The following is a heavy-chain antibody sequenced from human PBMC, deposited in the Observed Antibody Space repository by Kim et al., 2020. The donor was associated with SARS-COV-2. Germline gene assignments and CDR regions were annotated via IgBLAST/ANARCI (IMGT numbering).Heavy chain of an antibody. V-gene: IGHV4-39*01. CDR3: AMGVVVVPAAQGVFDY. D-gene: IGHD2-2*01. J-gene: IGHJ4*02. Sequence: SLKSRVTISVDTSKNQFSLKLSSVTAADTAVYYCAMGVVVVPAAQGVFDYWGQGTLVTVSS.